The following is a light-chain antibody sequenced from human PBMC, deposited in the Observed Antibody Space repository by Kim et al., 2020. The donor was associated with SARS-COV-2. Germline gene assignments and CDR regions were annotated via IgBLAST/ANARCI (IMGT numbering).Light chain of an antibody. CDR3: QVWDSSSDHPKWV. Sequence: SYELTQPPSVSVAPGKTARITCGGNNIGSKSVHWYQQKPGKAPVLVIYYDSDRPSGIPERFSGSNSGNTATLTSSRVEAGDEADYYCQVWDSSSDHPKWVFGGGTQLTVL. CDR2: YDS. J-gene: IGLJ3*02. V-gene: IGLV3-21*04. CDR1: NIGSKS.